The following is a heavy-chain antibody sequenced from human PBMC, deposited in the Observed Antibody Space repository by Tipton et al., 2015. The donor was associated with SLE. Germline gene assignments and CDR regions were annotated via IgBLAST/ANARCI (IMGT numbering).Heavy chain of an antibody. J-gene: IGHJ1*01. CDR3: ARAYCSSSSCQRAECVQH. D-gene: IGHD2-2*01. Sequence: LRLSCAVYGGSFSGYYWSWIRQPPGKGLEWIGDINHSGSTNYNPSLKSRVTISVDMSKNQFSLRLSSVTATDTAVYYCARAYCSSSSCQRAECVQHGGQGTLVTGAS. CDR2: INHSGST. CDR1: GGSFSGYY. V-gene: IGHV4-34*01.